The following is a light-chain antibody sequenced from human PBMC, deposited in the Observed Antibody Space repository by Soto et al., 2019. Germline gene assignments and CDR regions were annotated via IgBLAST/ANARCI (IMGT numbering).Light chain of an antibody. CDR3: QQYGSSPPFT. CDR2: GAT. CDR1: QNVLSD. Sequence: EILLTQSPATLSVSPGETATLSCRASQNVLSDLAWYQQKPGQAPRLLVYGATTRATDAPAKFRGRGSGTEFSLTISSLQSEDSATYYCQQYGSSPPFTFGPGTKVDIK. J-gene: IGKJ3*01. V-gene: IGKV3-15*01.